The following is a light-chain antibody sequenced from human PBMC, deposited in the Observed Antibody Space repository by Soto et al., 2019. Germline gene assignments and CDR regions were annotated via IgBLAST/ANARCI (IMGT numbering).Light chain of an antibody. V-gene: IGKV3-15*01. Sequence: EIAMTQSPATLPVSLGERATLSCRASPCTSNNLAWYQQRPGQAPSLLIYGASTRATVRPARFSGGGSGTDFLLSISGLQSEDSAVYYGQQYNHWSSITFGQGTRLEIK. CDR3: QQYNHWSSIT. CDR2: GAS. CDR1: PCTSNN. J-gene: IGKJ5*01.